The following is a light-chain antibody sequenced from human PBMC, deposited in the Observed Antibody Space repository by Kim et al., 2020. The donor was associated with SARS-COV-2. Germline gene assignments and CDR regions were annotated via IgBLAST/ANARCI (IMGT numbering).Light chain of an antibody. CDR2: AAS. J-gene: IGKJ4*01. V-gene: IGKV1-39*01. Sequence: DIQMTQSPSSLSASLGDRVTITCRASQSISSYLNWYQQKPGKAPNLLIYAASSLQSGVPSRFSGSGSGTDFTLTISSLQPEDFATYYCQQSYSTPLTFGGGTKVDIK. CDR1: QSISSY. CDR3: QQSYSTPLT.